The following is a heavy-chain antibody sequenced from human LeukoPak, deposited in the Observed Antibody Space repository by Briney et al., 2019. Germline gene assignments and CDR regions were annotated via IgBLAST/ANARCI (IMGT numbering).Heavy chain of an antibody. Sequence: SVKLSCKACRGTFSKYAISWVRQAPGQGLEWMGRIIPILNITHYAQKFQGRVTIAADKSTSTAYMELSSLRSEDMAMYYCARDDDRAREIDYWGQGTLVTVSS. V-gene: IGHV1-69*04. CDR2: IIPILNIT. D-gene: IGHD3-22*01. CDR3: ARDDDRAREIDY. J-gene: IGHJ4*02. CDR1: RGTFSKYA.